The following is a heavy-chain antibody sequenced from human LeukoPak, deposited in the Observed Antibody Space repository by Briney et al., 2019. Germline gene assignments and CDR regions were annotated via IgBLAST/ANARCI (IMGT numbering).Heavy chain of an antibody. CDR2: VWYDGSQK. CDR3: ARGGLSIMGY. J-gene: IGHJ4*02. CDR1: GFTFSNYG. D-gene: IGHD2/OR15-2a*01. Sequence: GGSLRLSCAASGFTFSNYGMHWVRQAPGKGLEWVAVVWYDGSQKYYADSVKGRFTISRDNSKNTLYLQMNSLRAEDTAVYFCARGGLSIMGYWGQGTLVTVSS. V-gene: IGHV3-33*01.